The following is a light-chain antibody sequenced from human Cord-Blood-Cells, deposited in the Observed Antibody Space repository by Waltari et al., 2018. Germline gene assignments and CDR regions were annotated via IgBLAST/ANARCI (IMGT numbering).Light chain of an antibody. CDR2: EVS. CDR1: SSDVGSSYL. V-gene: IGLV2-23*02. Sequence: QSALTQPASVSGSPGQSITISCTGTSSDVGSSYLVSWYQQHPGKAPKLMIYEVSKRPSGVSNRFSGSKSGNTASLTISGLQAEDEADYYCCSYAGSSTWVFGGGTKLTVL. J-gene: IGLJ3*02. CDR3: CSYAGSSTWV.